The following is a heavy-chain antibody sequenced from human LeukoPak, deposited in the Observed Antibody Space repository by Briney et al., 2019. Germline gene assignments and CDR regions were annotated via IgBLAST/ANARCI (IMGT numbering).Heavy chain of an antibody. CDR2: INTNTGNP. D-gene: IGHD6-6*01. Sequence: APGXXXXXMGWINTNTGNPTYAQGFTGRFVFSLDTSVSTAYLQISSLKAEDTAVYYCARGSSGPHNWFDPWGQGTLVTVSS. CDR3: ARGSSGPHNWFDP. J-gene: IGHJ5*02. V-gene: IGHV7-4-1*02.